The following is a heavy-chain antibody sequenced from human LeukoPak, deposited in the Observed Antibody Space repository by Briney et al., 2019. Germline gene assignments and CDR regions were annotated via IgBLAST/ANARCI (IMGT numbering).Heavy chain of an antibody. CDR2: IGGSGGST. Sequence: GGSLRLSCAASGFTFSTYAMYWVRQAPVKGLEWVSVIGGSGGSTYYADSVKGRFTISRDTSKNTLYLQMNSLRAEDTAVYYFAKDITGSYYIYGAFDIWGQGTMVTVSS. V-gene: IGHV3-23*01. CDR1: GFTFSTYA. D-gene: IGHD1-26*01. CDR3: AKDITGSYYIYGAFDI. J-gene: IGHJ3*02.